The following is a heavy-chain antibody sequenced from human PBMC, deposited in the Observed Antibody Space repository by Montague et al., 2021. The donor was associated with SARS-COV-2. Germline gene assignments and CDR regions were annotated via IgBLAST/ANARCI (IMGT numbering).Heavy chain of an antibody. CDR1: GGSFSGYY. J-gene: IGHJ4*02. Sequence: SETLSLTCAVYGGSFSGYYWSWIRQPPGKGLEWIGEINHSGSTXXXSSXXXRVTISADTSKKRFSLKMSSVTAADTAVYYCARGSVFRYYDFLTGSRSYFDYGGQGPLVTVSS. CDR2: INHSGST. V-gene: IGHV4-34*01. CDR3: ARGSVFRYYDFLTGSRSYFDY. D-gene: IGHD3-9*01.